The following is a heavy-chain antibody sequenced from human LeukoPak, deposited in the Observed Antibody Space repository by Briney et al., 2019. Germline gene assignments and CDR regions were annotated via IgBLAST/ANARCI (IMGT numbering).Heavy chain of an antibody. Sequence: SETLSLTCAVSGFSISSGGYSWRWLRQPPGKGLEWIGYIYHSGSTYYNPSLRSRVTITVDRSKNQFSLKLSSVTAADTAVYYCARVVRYYDSSGPFDYWGQGTLVTVSS. J-gene: IGHJ4*02. CDR1: GFSISSGGYS. D-gene: IGHD3-22*01. V-gene: IGHV4-30-2*01. CDR3: ARVVRYYDSSGPFDY. CDR2: IYHSGST.